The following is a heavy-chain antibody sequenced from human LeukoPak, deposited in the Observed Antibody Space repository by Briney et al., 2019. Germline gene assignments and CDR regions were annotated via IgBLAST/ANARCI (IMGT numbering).Heavy chain of an antibody. Sequence: GGSLRLSCAASGFTFSSYDMNWVRQAPGKGLEWVAVISYDGSNKYYVDSVKGRFTISRDNSKNTLYLQMNSLRAEDTAVYYCATKPGSYGSSGNYCDYWGQGTVVTVSS. CDR3: ATKPGSYGSSGNYCDY. D-gene: IGHD3-22*01. V-gene: IGHV3-30*03. J-gene: IGHJ4*02. CDR2: ISYDGSNK. CDR1: GFTFSSYD.